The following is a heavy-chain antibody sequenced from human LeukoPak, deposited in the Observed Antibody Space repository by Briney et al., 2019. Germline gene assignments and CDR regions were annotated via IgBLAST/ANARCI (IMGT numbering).Heavy chain of an antibody. CDR2: ISSRSSYI. CDR1: GFTFSSYW. CDR3: ARARGYSYGFGGY. Sequence: PGGSLRLSCAASGFTFSSYWMHWVRQAPGKGLEWVSSISSRSSYIYYADSVKGRFTISRDNAKNSLYLQMNSLRAEDTAVYYCARARGYSYGFGGYWGQGTLVTVSS. J-gene: IGHJ4*02. V-gene: IGHV3-21*01. D-gene: IGHD5-18*01.